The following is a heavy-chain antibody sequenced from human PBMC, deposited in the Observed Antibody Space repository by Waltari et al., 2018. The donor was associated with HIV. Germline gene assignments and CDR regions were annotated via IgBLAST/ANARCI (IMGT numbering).Heavy chain of an antibody. CDR2: FDPEDDET. V-gene: IGHV1-24*01. D-gene: IGHD1-26*01. CDR1: GYTLTELS. CDR3: ATGGGTTSIQLYDLDV. J-gene: IGHJ6*02. Sequence: QVQLIQSGAEVKKPGASVKVSCKVFGYTLTELSMHWVRQAPGKGLEWMGGFDPEDDETIYAQKFQGRVTMTEDTSTDSAYMELSSLTSEDTAVYYCATGGGTTSIQLYDLDVWGHGTTVTVSS.